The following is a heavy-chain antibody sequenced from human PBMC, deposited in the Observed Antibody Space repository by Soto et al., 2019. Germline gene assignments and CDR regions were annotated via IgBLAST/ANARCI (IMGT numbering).Heavy chain of an antibody. CDR3: ARSLNYDFWSGLMGYYCMDV. D-gene: IGHD3-3*01. V-gene: IGHV3-30*03. CDR2: ISYDGSNK. J-gene: IGHJ6*02. Sequence: GGSLRLSCAASGFTFSSYGMHWVRQAPGKGLEWVAVISYDGSNKYYADSVKGRFTISRDNSKNTLYLQMNSLRAEDTAVYYCARSLNYDFWSGLMGYYCMDVWGQGTTVTVSS. CDR1: GFTFSSYG.